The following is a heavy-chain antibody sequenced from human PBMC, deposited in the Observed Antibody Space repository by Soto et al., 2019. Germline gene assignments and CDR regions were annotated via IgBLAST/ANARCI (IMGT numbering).Heavy chain of an antibody. CDR3: ARLWGIGDHAS. Sequence: QVQLVHSGAEVKKPGSSVKVSCKSSGNTFKTYSVSWVRQAPGPGLERMGGIIPLFGKPNYAQKFQCRVTITADESTRTVYMELSRLRSEDPAVYYCARLWGIGDHASWGQGTGVTFSS. CDR1: GNTFKTYS. D-gene: IGHD3-10*01. J-gene: IGHJ5*02. CDR2: IIPLFGKP. V-gene: IGHV1-69*12.